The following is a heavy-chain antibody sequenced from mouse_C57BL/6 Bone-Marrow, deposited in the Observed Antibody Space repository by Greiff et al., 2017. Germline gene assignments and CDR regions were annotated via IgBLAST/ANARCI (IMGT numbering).Heavy chain of an antibody. CDR1: GYAFSSSW. Sequence: VQLQQSGPELVKPGASVKISCKASGYAFSSSWMNWVKQRPGKGLEWIGRIYPGDGDTNYNGKFKGKATLTADKSSSTAYMQLSSLTSEDSAVYFCVYDYPAWFAYWGQGTLVTVSA. V-gene: IGHV1-82*01. D-gene: IGHD2-4*01. J-gene: IGHJ3*01. CDR3: VYDYPAWFAY. CDR2: IYPGDGDT.